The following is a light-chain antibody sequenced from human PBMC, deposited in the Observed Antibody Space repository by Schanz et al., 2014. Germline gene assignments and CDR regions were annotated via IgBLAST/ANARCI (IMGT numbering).Light chain of an antibody. J-gene: IGLJ2*01. V-gene: IGLV2-8*01. CDR2: EVT. CDR1: SSDVGGYNF. Sequence: QSALTQPASVSGSPGQSITISCTGTSSDVGGYNFVSWYQQHPGKAPKLMMYEVTKRPSGVPDRFSGSKSGNTASLTVSWLQAEDEAVYYCSSYAGNNKLLFGGGTKLTVL. CDR3: SSYAGNNKLL.